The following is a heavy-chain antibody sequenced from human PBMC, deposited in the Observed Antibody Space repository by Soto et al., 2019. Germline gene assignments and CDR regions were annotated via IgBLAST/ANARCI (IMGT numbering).Heavy chain of an antibody. CDR2: ISGGGDST. V-gene: IGHV3-23*01. Sequence: VGSLRLSCEASGFTFSNYAMNWVRQAPGKGLEWVLGISGGGDSTYYADSVKGRFTISRDNSKNTLYLQMNSLRAEDTAVYYCAKDRGGWDIVVVPAAMKAFDPWGQGTLVTVSS. J-gene: IGHJ5*02. CDR3: AKDRGGWDIVVVPAAMKAFDP. D-gene: IGHD2-2*01. CDR1: GFTFSNYA.